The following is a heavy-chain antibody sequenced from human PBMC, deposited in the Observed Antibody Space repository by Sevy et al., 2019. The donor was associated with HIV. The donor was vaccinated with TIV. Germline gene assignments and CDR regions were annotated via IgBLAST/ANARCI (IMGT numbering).Heavy chain of an antibody. Sequence: ASVQVSCKASGGTFSSYAISWVRQAPGQGLEWMGGIIHIFGTANYAQKFQGRVTIPADKSTSTAYMELSSLRSEDTAVYYCARNTARVHYYYYYMDVWGKGTTVTVSS. D-gene: IGHD5-18*01. CDR1: GGTFSSYA. CDR3: ARNTARVHYYYYYMDV. J-gene: IGHJ6*03. V-gene: IGHV1-69*06. CDR2: IIHIFGTA.